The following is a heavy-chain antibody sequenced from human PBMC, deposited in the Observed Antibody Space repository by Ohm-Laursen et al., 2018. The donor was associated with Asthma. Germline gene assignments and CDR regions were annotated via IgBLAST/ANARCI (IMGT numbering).Heavy chain of an antibody. V-gene: IGHV3-48*03. CDR1: GFSISTYN. CDR2: ISRSGNTI. J-gene: IGHJ6*02. Sequence: SLRLSCSASGFSISTYNINWVRQAPGKGLEWLSYISRSGNTIYYAVSLKGRFTISRDKAKNSLYLQMNSLGAEDTAVYYCARDRTENNINGYYFGMDVGGQGTAVAVSS. D-gene: IGHD1-14*01. CDR3: ARDRTENNINGYYFGMDV.